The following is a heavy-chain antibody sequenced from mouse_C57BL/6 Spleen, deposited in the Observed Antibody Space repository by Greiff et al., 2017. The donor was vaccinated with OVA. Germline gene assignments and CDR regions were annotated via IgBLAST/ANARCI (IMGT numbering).Heavy chain of an antibody. CDR2: IDPETGGT. Sequence: QVQLKQSGAELVRPGASVTLSCKASGYTFTDYEMHWVKQTPVHGLEWIGAIDPETGGTAYNQKFKGKAILTADKSSSTAYMELRSLTSEDSAVYYCTGRPHYYAMDDWGQGTSVTVSS. CDR3: TGRPHYYAMDD. J-gene: IGHJ4*01. V-gene: IGHV1-15*01. CDR1: GYTFTDYE.